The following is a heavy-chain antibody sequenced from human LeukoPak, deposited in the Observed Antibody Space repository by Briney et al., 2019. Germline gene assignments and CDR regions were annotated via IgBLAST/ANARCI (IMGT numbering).Heavy chain of an antibody. CDR3: AKDHDILTGPDY. J-gene: IGHJ4*02. Sequence: GGSLRLSCAASGFTFSGYAMSWVRQAPGKGLEWVSAISGSGGSTYYADSVKGRFTISRDNSKNTLYLQMNSLRAEDTAVYYCAKDHDILTGPDYWGQGTLVTVSS. CDR2: ISGSGGST. D-gene: IGHD3-9*01. CDR1: GFTFSGYA. V-gene: IGHV3-23*01.